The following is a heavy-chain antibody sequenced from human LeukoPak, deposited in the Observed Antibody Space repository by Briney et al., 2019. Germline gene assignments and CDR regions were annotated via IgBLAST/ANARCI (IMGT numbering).Heavy chain of an antibody. V-gene: IGHV3-43D*03. Sequence: GVSLRLSCAACGFTHDVYDLHWVRHAPGKGLEGVSLIRWVCCTNYYADSVKGRFTITRDNSKNDLYLQMNSLRVEDTALYYCAKDTDSSGYYSGYFDYWGQGTLVTVSS. D-gene: IGHD3-22*01. CDR3: AKDTDSSGYYSGYFDY. CDR1: GFTHDVYD. CDR2: IRWVCCTN. J-gene: IGHJ4*02.